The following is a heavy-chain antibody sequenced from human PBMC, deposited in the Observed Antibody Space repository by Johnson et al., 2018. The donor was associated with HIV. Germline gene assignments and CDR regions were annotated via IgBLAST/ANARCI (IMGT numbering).Heavy chain of an antibody. CDR1: GFTFTSYA. D-gene: IGHD2-21*02. Sequence: QVQLVESGGGLVQPGRSLRLSCAASGFTFTSYAMHWIRQAPGKGLEWVALVSYDGSNKYYTDSVRGRFTIARDNSRNTLYLQMNSLRVEDTAVYYFAKVGHCGGDCNFEVHEDAFDVWGQGTMVTVSS. J-gene: IGHJ3*01. CDR3: AKVGHCGGDCNFEVHEDAFDV. V-gene: IGHV3-30*04. CDR2: VSYDGSNK.